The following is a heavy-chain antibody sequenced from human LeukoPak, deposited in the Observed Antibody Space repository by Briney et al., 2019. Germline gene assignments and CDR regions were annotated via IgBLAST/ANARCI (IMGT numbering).Heavy chain of an antibody. CDR1: GGSFSGYY. V-gene: IGHV4-59*10. CDR3: ARVGVDYDYVWGSYRPGWYFDL. CDR2: IYTSGST. Sequence: SETLSLTCAVYGGSFSGYYWSWIRQPPGKGLEWIGRIYTSGSTNYNPSLKSRVTMSVDTSKNQFSLKLSSVTAADTAVYYCARVGVDYDYVWGSYRPGWYFDLWGRGTLVTVSS. J-gene: IGHJ2*01. D-gene: IGHD3-16*02.